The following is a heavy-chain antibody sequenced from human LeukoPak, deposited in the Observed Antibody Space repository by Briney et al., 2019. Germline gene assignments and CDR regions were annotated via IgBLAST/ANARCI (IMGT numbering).Heavy chain of an antibody. CDR2: INPSGGST. Sequence: GASVKVSCKASGYTFTSYGISRVRQAPGQGLEIMGIINPSGGSTTYAQKFQGRVTMTRDTSTSTVYMELSSLRSEDTAVYYCAKLAAAGTAHYYFDYWGQGTLVTVSS. V-gene: IGHV1-46*01. J-gene: IGHJ4*02. CDR1: GYTFTSYG. D-gene: IGHD6-13*01. CDR3: AKLAAAGTAHYYFDY.